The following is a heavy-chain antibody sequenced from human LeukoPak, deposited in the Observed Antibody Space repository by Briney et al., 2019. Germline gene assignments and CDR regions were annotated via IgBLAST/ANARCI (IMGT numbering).Heavy chain of an antibody. D-gene: IGHD5/OR15-5a*01. V-gene: IGHV3-13*01. CDR2: ICIAGDT. CDR1: GFTLRTYD. Sequence: GGALRLSCAAPGFTLRTYDMHWGRQTPGRGLEWGSAICIAGDTHYPDPVKGRFTISREKAKNSMYLQMNSLKDGDTAVYYCVRGGIQVSGIDAFVSWGQGTMVTVSS. J-gene: IGHJ3*02. CDR3: VRGGIQVSGIDAFVS.